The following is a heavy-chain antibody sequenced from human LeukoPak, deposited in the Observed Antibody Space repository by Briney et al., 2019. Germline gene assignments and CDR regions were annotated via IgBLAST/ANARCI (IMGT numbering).Heavy chain of an antibody. V-gene: IGHV4-34*01. CDR1: GGSFSGYY. D-gene: IGHD1-14*01. CDR2: INHSGST. J-gene: IGHJ4*02. CDR3: ARATDRGAEFVF. Sequence: PSETLSLTCAVYGGSFSGYYWSWIRQPPGKGLEWIGEINHSGSTNYNPSLKSRVTISVDRSKNQISLRLTSVTAADTAVYYCARATDRGAEFVFWGQGTLVTVSS.